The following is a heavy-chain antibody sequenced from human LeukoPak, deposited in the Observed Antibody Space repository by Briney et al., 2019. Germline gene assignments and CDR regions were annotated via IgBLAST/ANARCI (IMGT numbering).Heavy chain of an antibody. V-gene: IGHV3-33*05. J-gene: IGHJ4*02. CDR3: ARLLVYGSGAEAFDY. D-gene: IGHD3-10*01. CDR1: AFTFSRYG. CDR2: ISYDGSNK. Sequence: GGSLRLSCAASAFTFSRYGMHWVRQAPGKGLEWVAVISYDGSNKYYAGSVKGRFTISRDNSKNTLYLQMNSLRAEDTAVYYCARLLVYGSGAEAFDYWGQGALVTVSS.